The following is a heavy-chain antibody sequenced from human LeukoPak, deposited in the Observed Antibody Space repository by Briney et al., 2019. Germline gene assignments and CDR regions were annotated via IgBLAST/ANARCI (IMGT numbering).Heavy chain of an antibody. CDR3: ARGATYYDSNWFDP. V-gene: IGHV3-33*08. J-gene: IGHJ5*02. CDR2: IWYDGSNK. CDR1: GFTFSRYR. Sequence: GGSLRLSCAGSGFTFSRYRMSWVRQAPGKGLEWVAVIWYDGSNKYYADSVKGRFTISRDNSKNTLYLQMNSLRAEDTAVYYCARGATYYDSNWFDPWGQGTLVTVSS. D-gene: IGHD3-3*01.